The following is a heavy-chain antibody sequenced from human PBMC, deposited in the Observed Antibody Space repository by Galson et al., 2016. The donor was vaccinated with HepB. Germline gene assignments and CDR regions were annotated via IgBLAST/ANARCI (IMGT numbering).Heavy chain of an antibody. J-gene: IGHJ6*04. D-gene: IGHD1-26*01. CDR1: GFTFSNAW. Sequence: SLRLSCAVSGFTFSNAWMSWVRQAPGKGLEWVGRIKCKIDGGTTDYAAPVKGRFIISRDDSINRLYLQMNSLKTEDTAVYYCTTGEWGVGPTYQYYYHGIDVWGEGTTVTVSA. CDR3: TTGEWGVGPTYQYYYHGIDV. CDR2: IKCKIDGGTT. V-gene: IGHV3-15*07.